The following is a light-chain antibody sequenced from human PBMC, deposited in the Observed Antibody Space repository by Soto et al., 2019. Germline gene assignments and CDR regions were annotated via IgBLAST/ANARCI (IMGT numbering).Light chain of an antibody. CDR2: AAS. CDR1: QPISSY. Sequence: DIQLTQSPSSLSASVGDSVTITCRASQPISSYLHWYQHKPGIAPKVLLYAASSVQSGVPSRFSGSGFGTDFTLTVNSLQAEDFAIYYCQQSYSSPTTFGQGTRLEIK. J-gene: IGKJ5*01. CDR3: QQSYSSPTT. V-gene: IGKV1-39*01.